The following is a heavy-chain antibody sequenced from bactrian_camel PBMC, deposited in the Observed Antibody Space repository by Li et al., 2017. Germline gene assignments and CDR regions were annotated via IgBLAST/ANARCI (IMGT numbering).Heavy chain of an antibody. CDR2: TNPDGAWT. Sequence: QLVESGGGLVQPGGSLRLSCTASGGGSYWIYWVRQASGKGLEWVSSTNPDGAWTAYADSVKGRFTISRDNAKYTVYLQMNLLNPEDTALYYCAIGLFADFGLGRGTQVTVS. D-gene: IGHD5*01. J-gene: IGHJ4*01. CDR1: GGGSYW. V-gene: IGHV3S18*01.